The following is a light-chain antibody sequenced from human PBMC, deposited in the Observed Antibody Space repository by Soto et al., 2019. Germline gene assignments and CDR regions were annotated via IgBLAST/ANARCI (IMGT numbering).Light chain of an antibody. J-gene: IGLJ3*02. CDR1: NIGNKN. CDR3: QVCDTSSDDRSDPPSDRWV. CDR2: NDS. V-gene: IGLV3-21*02. Sequence: SYELTQSPSVSVAPGQTAMITCGGNNIGNKNVHWYQQRPGQAPVLVVYNDSDRPSGIPDRLSASNSENTATLTISRVEAGDEADFYCQVCDTSSDDRSDPPSDRWVFGGGTKLTVL.